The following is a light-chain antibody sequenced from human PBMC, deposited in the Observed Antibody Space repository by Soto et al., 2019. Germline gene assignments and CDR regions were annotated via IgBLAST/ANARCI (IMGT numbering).Light chain of an antibody. CDR2: GAS. V-gene: IGKV3-20*01. CDR1: QSVSSSY. CDR3: QQYCSSPPYT. Sequence: EIVMTPSPGPLSLSPGERATLSCRASQSVSSSYLAWYQQKPRQAPRLLIYGASSRATGIPDWFSGSGSGTDFTLTISRLEPEDFAVYYCQQYCSSPPYTFGQGTKVEIK. J-gene: IGKJ2*01.